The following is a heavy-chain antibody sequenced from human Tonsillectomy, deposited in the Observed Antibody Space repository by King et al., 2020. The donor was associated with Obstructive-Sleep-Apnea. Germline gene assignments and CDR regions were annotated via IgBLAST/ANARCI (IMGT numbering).Heavy chain of an antibody. Sequence: QLQESGPGLVKPSETLSLTCSVSGGSISSYYWSWIRQPPGKGLEWIGYIYYSGRTNYSPSLKGRVTISVDTSKNQVSLKLSSVTAAEPAVYYCAREGGGGNSNYFDYWGQGTLVTVSS. CDR3: AREGGGGNSNYFDY. D-gene: IGHD4-23*01. CDR2: IYYSGRT. V-gene: IGHV4-59*01. J-gene: IGHJ4*02. CDR1: GGSISSYY.